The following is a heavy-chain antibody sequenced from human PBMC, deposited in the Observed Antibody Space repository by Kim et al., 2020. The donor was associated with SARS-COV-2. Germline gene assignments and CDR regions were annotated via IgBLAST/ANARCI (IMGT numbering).Heavy chain of an antibody. V-gene: IGHV1-3*01. CDR1: GYTFTSYA. D-gene: IGHD3-10*01. CDR2: INAGNGNT. CDR3: ARDRSRIQGAYNWFDP. J-gene: IGHJ5*02. Sequence: ASVKVSCKASGYTFTSYAMHWVRQAPGQRLEWMGWINAGNGNTKYSQKFQGRVTITRDTSASTAYMELSSLRSEDTAVYYCARDRSRIQGAYNWFDPWGQGTLVTVSS.